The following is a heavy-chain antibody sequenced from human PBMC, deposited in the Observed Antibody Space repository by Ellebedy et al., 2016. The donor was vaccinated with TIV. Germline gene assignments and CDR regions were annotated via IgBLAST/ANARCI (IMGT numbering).Heavy chain of an antibody. J-gene: IGHJ5*02. V-gene: IGHV4-4*07. CDR2: SFMGGST. CDR3: ARDQPIYYYDSSGSPRPRGWFNP. Sequence: SETLSLTXTVSGGSFSSYYWSWIRQSAGKGLEWIGRSFMGGSTSYNPSLKSRVAISVDTSKKQFSLRLRSVTAADTAVYYCARDQPIYYYDSSGSPRPRGWFNPWGQGTLVTVSS. D-gene: IGHD3-22*01. CDR1: GGSFSSYY.